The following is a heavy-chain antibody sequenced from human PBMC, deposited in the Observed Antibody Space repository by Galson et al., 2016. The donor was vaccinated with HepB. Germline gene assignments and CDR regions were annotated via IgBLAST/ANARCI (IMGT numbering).Heavy chain of an antibody. CDR1: GFAFSSHW. J-gene: IGHJ3*01. D-gene: IGHD2-21*01. CDR2: INQLASAQ. V-gene: IGHV3-7*04. CDR3: ASELVGGAFDY. Sequence: SLRLSCAASGFAFSSHWMTWVRQAPGKGLEWVAYINQLASAQYYVDSVKGRFTISRDNAKNSLFLQMNSLRADDTAIYYCASELVGGAFDYWGQGTMVTVSS.